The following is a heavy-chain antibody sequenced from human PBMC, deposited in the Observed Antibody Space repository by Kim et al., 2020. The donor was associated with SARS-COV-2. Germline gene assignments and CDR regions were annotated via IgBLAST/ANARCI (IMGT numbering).Heavy chain of an antibody. CDR3: AKDRAWDTAMVGGGFDY. D-gene: IGHD5-18*01. J-gene: IGHJ4*02. CDR2: ISWNSGSI. V-gene: IGHV3-9*01. Sequence: GGSLRLSCAASGFTFDDYAMHWVRQAPGKGLEWVSGISWNSGSIGYADSVKGRFTISRDNAKNSLYLQMNSLRAEDTALYYCAKDRAWDTAMVGGGFDYWGQGTLVTVSS. CDR1: GFTFDDYA.